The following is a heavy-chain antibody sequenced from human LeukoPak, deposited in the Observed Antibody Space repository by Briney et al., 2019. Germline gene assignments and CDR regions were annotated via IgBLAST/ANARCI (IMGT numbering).Heavy chain of an antibody. CDR1: GFTFTTYW. CDR2: TNQDGTEK. Sequence: GESLRLSCAASGFTFTTYWMSWIRQLPGKGLEWVANTNQDGTEKYYVDSVKGRFTISRDNAKNSVDLQMNSLRAEDTAVYYCAELGITMIGGVWGKGTTVTISS. CDR3: AELGITMIGGV. D-gene: IGHD3-10*02. J-gene: IGHJ6*04. V-gene: IGHV3-7*01.